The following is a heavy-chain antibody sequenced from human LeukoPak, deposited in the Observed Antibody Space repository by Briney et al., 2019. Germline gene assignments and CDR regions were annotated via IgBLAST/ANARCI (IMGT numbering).Heavy chain of an antibody. Sequence: SETLSLTRTVSGGSISSYYWSWIRQPPGKGLEWIGYIYYSGSTNYNPSLKSRVTISVDTSKNQFSLKLSSVTAADTAVYYCARGERVYSGYDYVAVAVQFDYWGQGTLVTVSS. D-gene: IGHD5-12*01. CDR2: IYYSGST. CDR1: GGSISSYY. V-gene: IGHV4-59*01. J-gene: IGHJ4*02. CDR3: ARGERVYSGYDYVAVAVQFDY.